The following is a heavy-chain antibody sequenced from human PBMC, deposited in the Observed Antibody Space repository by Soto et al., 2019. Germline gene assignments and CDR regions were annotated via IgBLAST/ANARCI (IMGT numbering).Heavy chain of an antibody. V-gene: IGHV5-51*01. J-gene: IGHJ6*03. Sequence: GESLKISCKGSGYSFTSYWIGWVRQMPGKGLEWMGIIYPGDSDTRYSPSFQGQVTISADKSISTAYLQWSSLKASETAMYYCARHVGTPLDCSSTSCSPDSYYYYYMDVWGKGTTVTVSS. CDR3: ARHVGTPLDCSSTSCSPDSYYYYYMDV. D-gene: IGHD2-2*01. CDR1: GYSFTSYW. CDR2: IYPGDSDT.